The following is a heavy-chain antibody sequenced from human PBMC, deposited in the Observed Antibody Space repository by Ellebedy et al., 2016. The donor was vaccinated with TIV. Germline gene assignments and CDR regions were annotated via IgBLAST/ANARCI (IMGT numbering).Heavy chain of an antibody. CDR2: ISYSGST. CDR3: ARVGRPVVAATNYFDY. V-gene: IGHV4-59*12. CDR1: GGSISPYY. J-gene: IGHJ4*02. Sequence: MPSETLSLTCTVSGGSISPYYWSWIRQPPGKGLEWIGYISYSGSTNYNPSLKSRVTISVDTSKNQFSLKLSSVTAADTAVYYCARVGRPVVAATNYFDYWGQGTLVTVSS. D-gene: IGHD2-15*01.